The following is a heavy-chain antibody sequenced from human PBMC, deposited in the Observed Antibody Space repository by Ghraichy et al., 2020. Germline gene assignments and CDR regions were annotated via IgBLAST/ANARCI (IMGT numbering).Heavy chain of an antibody. CDR1: GYTFSSYG. V-gene: IGHV1-18*01. CDR2: ISGYNGNT. Sequence: ASVKVSCKASGYTFSSYGIRWVRQAPGHGLEWMGVISGYNGNTKYAQKFQGRVTMTTDTSTSTAYMELRGLTSDDTAVYFCARGAMTGYFDSWGQGTLVTASS. D-gene: IGHD3-9*01. CDR3: ARGAMTGYFDS. J-gene: IGHJ4*02.